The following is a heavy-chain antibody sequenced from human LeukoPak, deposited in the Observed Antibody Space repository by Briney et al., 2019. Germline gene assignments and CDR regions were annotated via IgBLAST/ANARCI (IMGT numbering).Heavy chain of an antibody. V-gene: IGHV3-23*01. CDR1: GFTFSSYA. Sequence: GGSLRLSCAASGFTFSSYAMSWVRQAPGKGLERVSAISGSGDSTYCGDSVKGRFTISRDNSKNTLYLQMNSLRAEDTAVYYCAKTRPLDSSSWSHGDYWGQGTLVTVSS. CDR2: ISGSGDST. CDR3: AKTRPLDSSSWSHGDY. J-gene: IGHJ4*02. D-gene: IGHD6-13*01.